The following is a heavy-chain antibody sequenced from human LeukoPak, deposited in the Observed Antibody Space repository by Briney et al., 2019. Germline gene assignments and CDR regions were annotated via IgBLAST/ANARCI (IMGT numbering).Heavy chain of an antibody. CDR2: ISSKGGTT. CDR3: AKGRQLASFDY. CDR1: GFTFSNYA. D-gene: IGHD6-13*01. V-gene: IGHV3-23*01. Sequence: GGSLRLSCAASGFTFSNYAMNWVRQAPGKGLEWVSGISSKGGTTYYADSVKGRITISRDNSKNTLYLQMNSLRVEDTAVYYCAKGRQLASFDYWGQGTLVTVSS. J-gene: IGHJ4*02.